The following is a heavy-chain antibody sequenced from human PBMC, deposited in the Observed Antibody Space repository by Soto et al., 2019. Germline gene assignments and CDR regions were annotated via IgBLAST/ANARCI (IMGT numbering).Heavy chain of an antibody. V-gene: IGHV2-5*02. D-gene: IGHD3-16*01. CDR2: IYWDDDK. CDR3: AHIPNYYQYDWFDP. Sequence: QITLKESGPTLVKPTQTLTLTCTFSGFSLTTRGVGVGWIRQPPGKALECLALIYWDDDKRYSPSLQSRLSLTKDTSTNQVVLTMTNVAPVDTATYYCAHIPNYYQYDWFDPWGQGTLVSVSS. J-gene: IGHJ5*02. CDR1: GFSLTTRGVG.